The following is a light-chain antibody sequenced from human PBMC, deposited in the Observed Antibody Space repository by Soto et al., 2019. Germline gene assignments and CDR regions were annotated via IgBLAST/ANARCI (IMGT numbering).Light chain of an antibody. CDR2: AAS. CDR3: QQSYSTLSIT. Sequence: EIQMYQSPSSLSASVGDRVTITCRASQSISSYLNWYQQKPGKAPKLLIYAASSLQSGVPSRFSGSGSGTDFTLTISSLQPEDFATYYCQQSYSTLSITFGQGTRLEIK. CDR1: QSISSY. J-gene: IGKJ5*01. V-gene: IGKV1-39*01.